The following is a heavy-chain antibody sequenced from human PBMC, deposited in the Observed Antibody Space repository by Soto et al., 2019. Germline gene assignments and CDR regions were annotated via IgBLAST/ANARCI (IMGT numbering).Heavy chain of an antibody. J-gene: IGHJ4*02. V-gene: IGHV3-33*01. CDR3: ARDGLEYSGYDIDY. D-gene: IGHD5-12*01. CDR1: GFTFSSYA. Sequence: PGGSLRLSCAASGFTFSSYAMHWVRQAPGKGLEWVAVIWYDGTTKYYAENVKGRFIISRDTSKNTLYLQMNSLRAEDTAVYYYARDGLEYSGYDIDYWGQGTLVTVAS. CDR2: IWYDGTTK.